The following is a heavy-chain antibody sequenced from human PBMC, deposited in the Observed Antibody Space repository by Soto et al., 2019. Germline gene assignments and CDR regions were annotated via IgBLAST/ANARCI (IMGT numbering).Heavy chain of an antibody. V-gene: IGHV3-64*01. Sequence: EVQLAESGGGLAQPGGSRRLSCAASGFTLSGYAMYWVRQAPGKGLEYVSGISSNGVGTYYANSVQGRVTISRDNYKDTVYLQMGSLRPEDMAGDYCARRARPDFYYMDVWGKGTTVTVSS. CDR2: ISSNGVGT. D-gene: IGHD6-6*01. CDR3: ARRARPDFYYMDV. J-gene: IGHJ6*03. CDR1: GFTLSGYA.